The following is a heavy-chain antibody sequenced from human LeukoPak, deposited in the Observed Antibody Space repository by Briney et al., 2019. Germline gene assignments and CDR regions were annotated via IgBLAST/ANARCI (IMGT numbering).Heavy chain of an antibody. V-gene: IGHV4-39*07. J-gene: IGHJ3*02. D-gene: IGHD5-18*01. CDR3: ARGGDWIQLWLLQRWLPRYAFDI. CDR2: INHSGST. Sequence: PSETLSLTCTVSGDSISSSGYYWGWIRQPPGKGLEWIGEINHSGSTNYNPSLKSRVTISVDTSKNQFSLKLSSVTAADTAVYYCARGGDWIQLWLLQRWLPRYAFDIWGQGIMVTVSS. CDR1: GDSISSSGYY.